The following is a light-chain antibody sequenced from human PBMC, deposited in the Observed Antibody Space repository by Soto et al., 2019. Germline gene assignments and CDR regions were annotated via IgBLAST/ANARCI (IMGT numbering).Light chain of an antibody. CDR1: EDVSRN. CDR2: GAT. Sequence: IVFTQSTGTSTLPQGERATLSCRASEDVSRNYVAWYQQKPGQAPRLLIHGATTRATGSPARFSGSGSGTEFTLTISILQSEDVTVYYCQQYNNWPRTFGQGTKVDIK. CDR3: QQYNNWPRT. V-gene: IGKV3-15*01. J-gene: IGKJ1*01.